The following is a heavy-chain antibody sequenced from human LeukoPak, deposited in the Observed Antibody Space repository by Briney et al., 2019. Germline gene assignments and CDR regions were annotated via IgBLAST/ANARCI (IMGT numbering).Heavy chain of an antibody. CDR1: GGSISSYY. CDR3: ARVRGYSGYDQYYYYGMDV. Sequence: SETLSLTCTVSGGSISSYYWSWIRQPPGKGLEWIGCIYYSGSTNYNPSLKSRVTISVDTSKNQFSLKLSSVTAADTAVYYCARVRGYSGYDQYYYYGMDVWGQGTTVTVSS. V-gene: IGHV4-59*01. J-gene: IGHJ6*02. D-gene: IGHD5-12*01. CDR2: IYYSGST.